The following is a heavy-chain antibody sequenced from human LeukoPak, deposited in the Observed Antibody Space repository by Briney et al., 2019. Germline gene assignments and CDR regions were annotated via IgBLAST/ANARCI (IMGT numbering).Heavy chain of an antibody. J-gene: IGHJ4*02. V-gene: IGHV1-69*13. D-gene: IGHD2-21*02. CDR3: ARGWLAETTVVTPYNY. CDR2: ITPIFGTP. Sequence: SVTVSCKASGGTFSSSTISWVRQASGQGLEWMGGITPIFGTPNYAQKFQGRVTITAVESMSTAYMELSNLRSEDTAVYYCARGWLAETTVVTPYNYRGQGTLVTVSS. CDR1: GGTFSSST.